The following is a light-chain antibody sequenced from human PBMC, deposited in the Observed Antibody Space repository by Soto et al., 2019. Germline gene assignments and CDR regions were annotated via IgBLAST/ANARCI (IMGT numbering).Light chain of an antibody. J-gene: IGKJ4*01. CDR3: KQSKSLPLT. CDR1: QDIERW. CDR2: AAS. V-gene: IGKV1-12*01. Sequence: DMQITQSPSSLSASVGDRVSITCRASQDIERWLAWYQQKPGEAPKVLIYAASSLQSGVPSRFSGSGSGTDFSLTISSLQPEDFANYYCKQSKSLPLTFGGGTKVDIK.